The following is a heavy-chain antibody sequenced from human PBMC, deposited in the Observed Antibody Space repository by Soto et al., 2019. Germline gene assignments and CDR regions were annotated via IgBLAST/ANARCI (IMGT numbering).Heavy chain of an antibody. CDR1: GGSIRSCGYY. CDR3: ARDRLMATAGTARHYFGLDV. D-gene: IGHD5-18*01. Sequence: PSETLSLKCTVAGGSIRSCGYYWSWVRQNPGKGVEWIGNIYYSGNTYYNPSLKSRLTISVDTSKNQFSLNLSSVTAADTAVYYCARDRLMATAGTARHYFGLDVWGQGTTVTVSS. V-gene: IGHV4-31*03. J-gene: IGHJ6*02. CDR2: IYYSGNT.